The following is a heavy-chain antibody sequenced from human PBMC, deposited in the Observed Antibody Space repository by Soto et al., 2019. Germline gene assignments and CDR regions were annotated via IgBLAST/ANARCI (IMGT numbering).Heavy chain of an antibody. CDR3: ARDYDFWSGYYTTNAQYYYYGMDV. D-gene: IGHD3-3*01. CDR1: GFTFSSYA. V-gene: IGHV3-30-3*01. J-gene: IGHJ6*02. CDR2: ISYDGSNK. Sequence: HPGGSLRLSCAASGFTFSSYAMHWVRQAPGKGLEWVAVISYDGSNKYYADSVKGRFTISRDNSKNTLYLQMNSLRAEDTAVYYCARDYDFWSGYYTTNAQYYYYGMDVWGQGTTVTVSS.